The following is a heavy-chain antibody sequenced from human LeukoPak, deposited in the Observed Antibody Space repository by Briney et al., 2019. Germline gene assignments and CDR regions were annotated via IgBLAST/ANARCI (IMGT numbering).Heavy chain of an antibody. J-gene: IGHJ4*02. CDR1: GFTFGDYA. Sequence: GGSLRLSCTASGFTFGDYAMSWFRQAPGKGLEWVGFIRSKAYGGTTEYAASVKGRFTISRDDSKSIAYLQMNSLKTEDTAVYYCTRETRYSSSPRFFVDYFDYWGQGTLVTVSS. CDR2: IRSKAYGGTT. D-gene: IGHD6-6*01. CDR3: TRETRYSSSPRFFVDYFDY. V-gene: IGHV3-49*03.